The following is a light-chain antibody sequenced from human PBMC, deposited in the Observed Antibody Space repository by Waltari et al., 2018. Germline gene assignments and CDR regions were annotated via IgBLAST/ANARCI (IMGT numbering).Light chain of an antibody. Sequence: QSALTQPASVSGSLGQSITISCTGTSDDIGAYNYVSWYQQHPGRAPKHIISDVNKRPSGLAGRLSASQSGITASLTISGLQAEDEADYYCCSFTSSTTWVFGGGTTLTVL. CDR1: SDDIGAYNY. CDR3: CSFTSSTTWV. V-gene: IGLV2-14*03. CDR2: DVN. J-gene: IGLJ3*02.